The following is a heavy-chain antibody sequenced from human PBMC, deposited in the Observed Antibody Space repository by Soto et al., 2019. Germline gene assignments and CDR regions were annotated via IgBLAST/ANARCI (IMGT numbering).Heavy chain of an antibody. Sequence: QVQLVQSGPEVKKPGSSVKVSCNTSGGTFSNYAISWVRQAPGQGLEWMGGIIPIFGTANYAQKSQGRANMTADKSTTTADRERNSGRAEDTAMDDCAREREAATKLRRVVEGAFEVWGHGTVVTVSS. CDR3: AREREAATKLRRVVEGAFEV. CDR1: GGTFSNYA. D-gene: IGHD2-15*01. J-gene: IGHJ3*01. CDR2: IIPIFGTA. V-gene: IGHV1-69*06.